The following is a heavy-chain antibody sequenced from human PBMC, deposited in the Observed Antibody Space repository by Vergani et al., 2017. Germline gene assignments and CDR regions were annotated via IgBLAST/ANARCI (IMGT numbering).Heavy chain of an antibody. V-gene: IGHV4-39*07. J-gene: IGHJ5*02. CDR1: NDSVSNTFYY. Sequence: QVQLQESGPGLVKPSETLSLTCTVSNDSVSNTFYYWGWIRQTPGKGLEWIGSIYHSGSTYYNPSLKSRVTISVDTSKNQFSLKLSSVTAADTAVYYCAGWSVYYDSSGYYPNWFDPWGQGTLVTVSS. CDR2: IYHSGST. CDR3: AGWSVYYDSSGYYPNWFDP. D-gene: IGHD3-22*01.